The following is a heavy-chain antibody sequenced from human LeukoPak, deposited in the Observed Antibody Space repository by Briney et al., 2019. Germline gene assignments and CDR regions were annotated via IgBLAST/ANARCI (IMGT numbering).Heavy chain of an antibody. Sequence: GGSLRLSCAVSGFTFSNYVMIWVRQAPRRGLEWVSTITGSGANTYYADSVTGRFTISRDNSKNTLFLQMNSLRAEDTAVHYCAETSSGWFYYFDYWGQGTLVTVSS. CDR2: ITGSGANT. CDR3: AETSSGWFYYFDY. CDR1: GFTFSNYV. J-gene: IGHJ4*02. D-gene: IGHD6-19*01. V-gene: IGHV3-23*01.